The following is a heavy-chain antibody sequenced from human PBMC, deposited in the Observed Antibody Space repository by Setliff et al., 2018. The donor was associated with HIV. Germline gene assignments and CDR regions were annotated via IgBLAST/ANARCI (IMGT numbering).Heavy chain of an antibody. V-gene: IGHV1-18*01. Sequence: GASVKVSCKASGYTFTSYGISWMRQAPGQGLEWMGWISAYNGNTNYAQKVQGRVTITADDSTSTAYLELRSLRSDDTAIYYCARARYGGFDHWGQGSLVTVSS. CDR1: GYTFTSYG. D-gene: IGHD3-16*01. CDR2: ISAYNGNT. J-gene: IGHJ4*02. CDR3: ARARYGGFDH.